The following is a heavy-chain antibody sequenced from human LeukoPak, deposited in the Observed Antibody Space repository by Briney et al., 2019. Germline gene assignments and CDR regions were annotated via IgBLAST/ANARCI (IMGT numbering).Heavy chain of an antibody. Sequence: PGGSLRLSCAASGFTFDDYGMSWVRQAPGKGLEWVSGINWNGGSTVYADSVKGRFTISRDNAKNSLYMQMNSLRAEDTALYYCARAQIVGATRSAFDIWGQGTMVTVSS. CDR3: ARAQIVGATRSAFDI. V-gene: IGHV3-20*04. J-gene: IGHJ3*02. CDR1: GFTFDDYG. D-gene: IGHD1-26*01. CDR2: INWNGGST.